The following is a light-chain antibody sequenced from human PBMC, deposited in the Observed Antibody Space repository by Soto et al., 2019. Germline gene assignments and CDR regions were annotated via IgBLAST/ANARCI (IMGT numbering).Light chain of an antibody. CDR2: DVF. Sequence: QSVLTQHRSVYGSPGQPVTTSCTGPSSDVGCYNYVSWFQQYPGKAPKLMIYDVFNRPSGVSNRFSGSKSGNTGSLNISGLQAEDEADYYCSSFAGSHSVFGGGTKVTVL. CDR1: SSDVGCYNY. J-gene: IGLJ2*01. CDR3: SSFAGSHSV. V-gene: IGLV2-11*01.